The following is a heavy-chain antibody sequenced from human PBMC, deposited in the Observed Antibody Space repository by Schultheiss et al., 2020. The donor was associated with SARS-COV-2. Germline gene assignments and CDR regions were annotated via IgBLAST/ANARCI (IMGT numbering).Heavy chain of an antibody. J-gene: IGHJ4*02. Sequence: GGSLRLSCAASGFSISDHHMDWVRQTPGKGLEWVGRIRNKAKSSTTEYAASVRGRFTISRDNAKNSLYLQMNSLRAGDTAVYYCARDQKGGDFAFDYWGQGTLVTVSS. CDR2: IRNKAKSSTT. CDR3: ARDQKGGDFAFDY. V-gene: IGHV3-72*01. CDR1: GFSISDHH. D-gene: IGHD2-21*01.